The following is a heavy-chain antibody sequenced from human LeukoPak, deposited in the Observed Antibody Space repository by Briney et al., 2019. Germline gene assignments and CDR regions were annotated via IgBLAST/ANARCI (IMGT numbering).Heavy chain of an antibody. V-gene: IGHV3-7*01. CDR3: ATGRAAHLFDY. Sequence: GGSLRLSCAASGFTFNTHWMIWVRQAPGKGLEWVANVKQDGSEKYYVPAVRGRFTISRDNADNSMYLQMRRLSAEDTSVYYCATGRAAHLFDYWGQGTLVTVSS. CDR1: GFTFNTHW. J-gene: IGHJ4*02. D-gene: IGHD6-6*01. CDR2: VKQDGSEK.